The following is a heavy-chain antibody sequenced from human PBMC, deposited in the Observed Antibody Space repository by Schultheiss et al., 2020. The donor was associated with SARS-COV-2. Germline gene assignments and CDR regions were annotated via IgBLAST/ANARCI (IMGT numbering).Heavy chain of an antibody. CDR3: ARDLGY. Sequence: SETLSLTCAVSGGSISSGGYSWSWIRQPPGKGLEWIGYIYYSGSTNYNPSLKSRVTISVDTSKNQFSLKLSSVTAADTAVYYCARDLGYWGQGTLVTVSS. CDR2: IYYSGST. V-gene: IGHV4-61*08. CDR1: GGSISSGGYS. J-gene: IGHJ4*02.